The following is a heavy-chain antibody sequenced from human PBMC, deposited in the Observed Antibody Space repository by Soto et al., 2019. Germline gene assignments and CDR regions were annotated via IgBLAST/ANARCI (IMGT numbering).Heavy chain of an antibody. V-gene: IGHV3-30-3*01. Sequence: GGYLRLSCAASGFTFSTYAMEWVRQAPGKGLDWVALISYDGNNKYYADSVRGRFTISRDNSKNTLYLQMNTLRPEDTALYFWAIPVEPFYYDGMDGWGQGTTVTVSS. CDR3: AIPVEPFYYDGMDG. CDR2: ISYDGNNK. CDR1: GFTFSTYA. J-gene: IGHJ6*02.